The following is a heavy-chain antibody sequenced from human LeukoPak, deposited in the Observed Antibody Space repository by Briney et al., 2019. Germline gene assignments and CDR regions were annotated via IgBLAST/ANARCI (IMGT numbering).Heavy chain of an antibody. V-gene: IGHV3-30*02. CDR1: GFTVSSNY. D-gene: IGHD4-23*01. J-gene: IGHJ6*03. CDR3: AKVEYGGNSSFYYYYYYMDV. CDR2: IRYDGSNK. Sequence: GGSLRLSCAASGFTVSSNYMSWVRQAPGKGLEWVAFIRYDGSNKYYADSVKGRFTISRDNSKNTLYLQINSLRAEDTAVYYCAKVEYGGNSSFYYYYYYMDVWGKGTTVTVSS.